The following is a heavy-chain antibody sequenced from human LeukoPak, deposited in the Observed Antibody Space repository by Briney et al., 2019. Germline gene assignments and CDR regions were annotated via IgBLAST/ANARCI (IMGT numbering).Heavy chain of an antibody. CDR3: ARHLDGYNYYYYYYIDV. J-gene: IGHJ6*03. V-gene: IGHV4-39*01. D-gene: IGHD5-24*01. Sequence: SQTLSLTCTVSGGSIRSSGYYWGWIRQPPGKGLEWIGSIYYSGSTYYNPPLKSRATISVEHLKNQFSLKLSSVTAADTAVYYCARHLDGYNYYYYYYIDVWGKGTTVTVSS. CDR2: IYYSGST. CDR1: GGSIRSSGYY.